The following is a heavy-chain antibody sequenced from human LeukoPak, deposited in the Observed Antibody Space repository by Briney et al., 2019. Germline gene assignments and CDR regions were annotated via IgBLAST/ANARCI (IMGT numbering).Heavy chain of an antibody. CDR2: ISVIGGST. CDR1: GFTFRFYG. V-gene: IGHV3-23*01. Sequence: GGSLRLSCVASGFTFRFYGMSWVRQPPGKGLEWVSFISVIGGSTYYADFMKGRFTISRDNSKNTLFLQMNSLRAEDTAVYYCARDLDRFGGWYEYWGQGTLVTVSS. CDR3: ARDLDRFGGWYEY. J-gene: IGHJ4*02. D-gene: IGHD6-19*01.